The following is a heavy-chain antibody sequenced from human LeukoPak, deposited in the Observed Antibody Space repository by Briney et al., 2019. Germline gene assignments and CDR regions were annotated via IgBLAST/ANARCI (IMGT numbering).Heavy chain of an antibody. D-gene: IGHD3-3*01. J-gene: IGHJ6*02. V-gene: IGHV3-30-3*01. CDR1: GFTFGRYA. CDR3: ARDSRKDFWSGYYIYYYGMDV. Sequence: GGSLRLSCAASGFTFGRYAMHWVRQAPGKGLEWVAVISYDGSNKYYADSVKGRFTISRDNSKNTLYLQMNSLRAEDTAVYYCARDSRKDFWSGYYIYYYGMDVWGQGTTVTVSS. CDR2: ISYDGSNK.